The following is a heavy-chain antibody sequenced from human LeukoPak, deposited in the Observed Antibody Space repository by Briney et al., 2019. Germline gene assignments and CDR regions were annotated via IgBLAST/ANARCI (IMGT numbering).Heavy chain of an antibody. J-gene: IGHJ4*02. D-gene: IGHD3-10*01. CDR2: IGPAGDA. V-gene: IGHV3-13*01. CDR3: ARAVEMGSFFGLGY. CDR1: GFMFDDYA. Sequence: GGSLRLSCAASGFMFDDYAMRWVRQVPGEGLQWVAVIGPAGDAYYAGSVKGRFTISRENANDSLYLQMNSLRAGDTAVYYCARAVEMGSFFGLGYWGQGTLVTVSS.